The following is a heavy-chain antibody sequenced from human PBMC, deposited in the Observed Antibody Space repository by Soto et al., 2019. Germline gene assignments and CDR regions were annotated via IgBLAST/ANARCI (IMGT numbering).Heavy chain of an antibody. CDR2: IIPIFGTA. V-gene: IGHV1-69*13. Sequence: SVKVSCKASGGTFSSYAISWVRQAPGQGLEWMGGIIPIFGTANYAQKFQGRVTITADESTSTAYMELSSLRSEDTAVYYCASASHRGGGSPLPDVWGQVTTVTVSS. J-gene: IGHJ6*02. D-gene: IGHD2-15*01. CDR3: ASASHRGGGSPLPDV. CDR1: GGTFSSYA.